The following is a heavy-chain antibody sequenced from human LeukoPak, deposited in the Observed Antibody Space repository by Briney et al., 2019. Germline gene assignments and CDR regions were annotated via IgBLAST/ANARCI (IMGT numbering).Heavy chain of an antibody. CDR1: GYTFTSYG. Sequence: ASVKVSCKASGYTFTSYGISWVRQAPGQGLEWMGWISAYNGNTNYAQKLQGRATMTTDTSTSTAYMELRSLRSDDTAVYYCARVFMVATMGTWFDPWGQGTLVTVSS. D-gene: IGHD5-12*01. V-gene: IGHV1-18*01. J-gene: IGHJ5*02. CDR2: ISAYNGNT. CDR3: ARVFMVATMGTWFDP.